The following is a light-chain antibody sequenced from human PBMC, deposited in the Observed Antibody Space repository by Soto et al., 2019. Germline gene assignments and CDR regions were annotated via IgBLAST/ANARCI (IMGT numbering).Light chain of an antibody. CDR3: QETYSTPGT. Sequence: DIQMTQSPSSLSASLGDSVTITCRASQNIDKYLAWYQHKPGKAPSLLIYASFSLHSGVPTRFSGSGAGTYFTLTIASLQHEDLATYNCQETYSTPGTFGRGTKVEIK. CDR2: ASF. J-gene: IGKJ1*01. V-gene: IGKV1-39*01. CDR1: QNIDKY.